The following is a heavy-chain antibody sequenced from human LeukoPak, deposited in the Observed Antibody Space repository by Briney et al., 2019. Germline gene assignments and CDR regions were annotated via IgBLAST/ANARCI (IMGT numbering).Heavy chain of an antibody. CDR1: GFTFSSYA. CDR3: ARETSTAEYYFDY. D-gene: IGHD4-11*01. J-gene: IGHJ4*02. CDR2: ISSSGGAI. V-gene: IGHV3-48*03. Sequence: PGGSLRLSCAASGFTFSSYAMSWVRQAPGKGLEWIAQISSSGGAIYYADSVKGRFTISRDNAENSLRLQMNSLGAEDTAVYYCARETSTAEYYFDYWGRGTLVTVSS.